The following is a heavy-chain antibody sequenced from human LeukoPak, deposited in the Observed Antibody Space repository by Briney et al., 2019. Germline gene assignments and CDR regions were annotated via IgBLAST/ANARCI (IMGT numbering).Heavy chain of an antibody. D-gene: IGHD4-23*01. V-gene: IGHV3-30*15. CDR3: ARSSYDYGGIEGPFDY. CDR1: GFTLTYYA. CDR2: TSYDGNKK. J-gene: IGHJ4*02. Sequence: GRSLRLSCAASGFTLTYYAMHWVRQAPGKGLEWVAVTSYDGNKKYYADSVKSRFTISRDSSKNTLYLQMSSLRAEDTAVYYCARSSYDYGGIEGPFDYWGQGTLVTVSS.